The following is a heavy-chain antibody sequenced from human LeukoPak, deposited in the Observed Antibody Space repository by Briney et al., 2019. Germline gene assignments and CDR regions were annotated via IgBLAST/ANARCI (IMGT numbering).Heavy chain of an antibody. CDR2: INPNSGGT. D-gene: IGHD1-26*01. CDR1: GYTFTGYY. V-gene: IGHV1-2*02. CDR3: ARDGSGTHIDNWFDP. J-gene: IGHJ5*02. Sequence: ASVKVSCKASGYTFTGYYMHWVRQAPGQGLEWMGWINPNSGGTNYAQKFQGRVTMTRDTSISTAYMELSRLRSDDTAVYYCARDGSGTHIDNWFDPWGQGTLVTVSS.